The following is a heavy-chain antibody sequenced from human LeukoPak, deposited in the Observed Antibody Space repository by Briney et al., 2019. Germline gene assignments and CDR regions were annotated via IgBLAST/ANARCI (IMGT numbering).Heavy chain of an antibody. D-gene: IGHD1-26*01. CDR3: ARAGWWELPRSAFDI. CDR2: IIPIFGTA. CDR1: GGTFSSYA. J-gene: IGHJ3*02. V-gene: IGHV1-69*06. Sequence: ASVKVSCKASGGTFSSYAISWVRQAPGQGLEWMGGIIPIFGTANYAQKFQGRVTITADKSTSTAYMELSSLRSEDTAVYYCARAGWWELPRSAFDIWGQGTMVTVSS.